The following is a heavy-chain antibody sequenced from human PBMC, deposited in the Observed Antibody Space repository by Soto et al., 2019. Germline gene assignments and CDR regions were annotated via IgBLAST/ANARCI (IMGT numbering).Heavy chain of an antibody. J-gene: IGHJ4*02. D-gene: IGHD2-15*01. Sequence: QVQLVESGGGVVQPGRSLRLSCAASGFTFSSYGMHWVRQAPGKGLEWVAVISYDGSNKYYADSVKGRFTISRDNSKNTLYLQMKSRRAEDTAVYYCAKKGPDCSGGSCHYYFDYWGQGTLVTVSS. CDR3: AKKGPDCSGGSCHYYFDY. CDR2: ISYDGSNK. CDR1: GFTFSSYG. V-gene: IGHV3-30*18.